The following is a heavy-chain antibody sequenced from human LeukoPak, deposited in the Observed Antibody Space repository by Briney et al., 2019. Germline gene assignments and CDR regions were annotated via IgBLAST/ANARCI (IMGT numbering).Heavy chain of an antibody. J-gene: IGHJ4*02. D-gene: IGHD1-26*01. Sequence: GGSLRLSCAASGFTFSSYWMSWVRQAPGKGLEWVANIKQDGSEKYYVDSVKGRFTISRDNAKKSLYLQMNSLRVEDTGVYYCAGWGEGALDNWGQGTLVTVSS. CDR3: AGWGEGALDN. CDR1: GFTFSSYW. V-gene: IGHV3-7*03. CDR2: IKQDGSEK.